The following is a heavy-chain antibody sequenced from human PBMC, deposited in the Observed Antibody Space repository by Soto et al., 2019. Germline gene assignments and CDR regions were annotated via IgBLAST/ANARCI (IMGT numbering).Heavy chain of an antibody. CDR2: INAGNGNT. J-gene: IGHJ4*02. CDR3: ARAVAVAADFDY. CDR1: GYTFTGYA. Sequence: ASVKVSCKASGYTFTGYATHWVRQAPGQRLEWMGWINAGNGNTKYSQKFQGRVTITRDTSASTAYMELSSLRSEDTAVYYCARAVAVAADFDYWGQGTLVTV. V-gene: IGHV1-3*01. D-gene: IGHD6-19*01.